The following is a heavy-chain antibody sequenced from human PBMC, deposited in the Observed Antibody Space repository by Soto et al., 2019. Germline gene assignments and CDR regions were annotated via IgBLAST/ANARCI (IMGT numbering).Heavy chain of an antibody. J-gene: IGHJ6*02. CDR1: GGSFSGYY. D-gene: IGHD3-3*01. CDR2: INHSGST. Sequence: PSETLSLTCAVYGGSFSGYYWSWIRQPPGKGLEWIGEINHSGSTNYNPSLKSRVTISVDTSKNQFSLKLSSVTAADTAVYYCARGPYYDFWSGYFSDYYYYGMDVWGQGTTVT. CDR3: ARGPYYDFWSGYFSDYYYYGMDV. V-gene: IGHV4-34*01.